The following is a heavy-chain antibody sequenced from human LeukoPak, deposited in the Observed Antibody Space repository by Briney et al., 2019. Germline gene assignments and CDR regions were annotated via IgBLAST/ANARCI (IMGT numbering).Heavy chain of an antibody. J-gene: IGHJ4*02. CDR2: ITASNGNT. V-gene: IGHV1-18*01. CDR1: LYTFTNYG. D-gene: IGHD3-10*01. Sequence: ASVRVSCKASLYTFTNYGITWVRQAPGQGLEWMGWITASNGNTDYAPKFQGRVTMTTDTSTNTAYMELKSLRSDDTALNYCARTYYYSSGTYSVYWGQGTLVTVFS. CDR3: ARTYYYSSGTYSVY.